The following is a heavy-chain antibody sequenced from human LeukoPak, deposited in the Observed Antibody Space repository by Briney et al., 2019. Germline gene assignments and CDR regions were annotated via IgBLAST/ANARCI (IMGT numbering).Heavy chain of an antibody. D-gene: IGHD3-22*01. CDR2: INHSGST. V-gene: IGHV4-34*01. Sequence: PSETLSLTCAVYGGSFSGYYWSWIRQPPGKGLEWIGEINHSGSTNYNPSLKSRVTISVDTSKNQFSLKLSSVTAADTAVNYCARAAYYYDSSGSIGRYEFGYWGQGTLVTVSS. CDR3: ARAAYYYDSSGSIGRYEFGY. CDR1: GGSFSGYY. J-gene: IGHJ4*02.